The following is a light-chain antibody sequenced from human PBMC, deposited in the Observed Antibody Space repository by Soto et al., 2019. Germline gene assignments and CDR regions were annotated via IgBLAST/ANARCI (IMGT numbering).Light chain of an antibody. CDR1: SSDVGGYNY. Sequence: QSALTQPPSASGSPGQSVTISCTGTSSDVGGYNYVSWYQKHPGKAPKLMINEVSKRPSGVPDRFSGSKSGNTASLTVSGLQAEDEADYYCSSYAGSNNLVFGGGTQLTVL. CDR2: EVS. CDR3: SSYAGSNNLV. V-gene: IGLV2-8*01. J-gene: IGLJ2*01.